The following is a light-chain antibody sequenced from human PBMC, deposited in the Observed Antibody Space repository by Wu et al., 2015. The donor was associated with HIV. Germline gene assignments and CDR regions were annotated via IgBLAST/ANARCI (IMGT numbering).Light chain of an antibody. Sequence: PGETKPPSSSQGRRTECCXLLTPGTNQKPRPRSHGSSSMMHPTGPLAIPARFSGSGSGTDFTLTISSLQPEDFATYYCQQFNSYPQTFGQGTKVEIK. V-gene: IGKV3-11*01. CDR2: MHP. CDR1: TECCXL. CDR3: QQFNSYPQT. J-gene: IGKJ1*01.